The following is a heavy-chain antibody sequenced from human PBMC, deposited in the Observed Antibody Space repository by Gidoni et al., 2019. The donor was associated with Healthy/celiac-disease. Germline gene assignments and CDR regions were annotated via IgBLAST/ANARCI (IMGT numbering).Heavy chain of an antibody. CDR2: IYYSGST. CDR1: GGSITSSCYY. CDR3: EALVVPAASGNFDY. Sequence: QLQLQESGPGLVKPSETLSLTCTVSGGSITSSCYYWGWIRQPPGKGLEWIGSIYYSGSTYYNPSLKSRVTISVDTSKNQFSLKLSSVTAADTAVYYCEALVVPAASGNFDYWGQGTLVTVSS. D-gene: IGHD2-2*01. J-gene: IGHJ4*02. V-gene: IGHV4-39*01.